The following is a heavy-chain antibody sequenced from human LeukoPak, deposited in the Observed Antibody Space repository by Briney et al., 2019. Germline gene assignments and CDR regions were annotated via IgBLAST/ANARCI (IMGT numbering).Heavy chain of an antibody. CDR3: AKDLGRQWLLVDAFDI. CDR2: IRYDGSNK. D-gene: IGHD6-19*01. CDR1: GFTFSSYG. V-gene: IGHV3-30*02. J-gene: IGHJ3*02. Sequence: PGGSLRLSCAASGFTFSSYGMHWVRQAPGKGLEWVAFIRYDGSNKYYADSVKGRFTISRDNSKNTLYLQMSSLRAEDTAVYYCAKDLGRQWLLVDAFDIWGQGTMVTVSS.